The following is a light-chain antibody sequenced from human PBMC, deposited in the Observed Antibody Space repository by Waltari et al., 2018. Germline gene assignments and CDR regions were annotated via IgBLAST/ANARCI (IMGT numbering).Light chain of an antibody. CDR1: SSCVGSYNR. Sequence: QSALTQPASVSGSPGQSITISCTGTSSCVGSYNRFSWYQQNPGEVPKLMIYEVNKRPSGVADRFSGSKSGNTATLTISGLQAEDEADYYCSSHTSDLSWLFGGGTKVTVL. CDR2: EVN. J-gene: IGLJ3*02. V-gene: IGLV2-23*02. CDR3: SSHTSDLSWL.